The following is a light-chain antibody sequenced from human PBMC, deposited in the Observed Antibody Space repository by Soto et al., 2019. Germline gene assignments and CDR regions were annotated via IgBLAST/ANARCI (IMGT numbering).Light chain of an antibody. Sequence: DIVMTQSPDSLAVSLGERATINCKSSQSVLHSSNNKNFLAWYQQKPGQAPKLFMYWASTRESGVPDRFSGSGSGTDFTLTITTLQAEDAAVYYCQQYYTTPFTFGPGTKVEIK. V-gene: IGKV4-1*01. J-gene: IGKJ3*01. CDR2: WAS. CDR3: QQYYTTPFT. CDR1: QSVLHSSNNKNF.